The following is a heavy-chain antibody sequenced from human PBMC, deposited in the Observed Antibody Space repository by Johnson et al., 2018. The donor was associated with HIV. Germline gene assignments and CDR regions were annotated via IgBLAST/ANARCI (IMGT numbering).Heavy chain of an antibody. CDR3: ARGPPYYDSSGGYAFDI. V-gene: IGHV3-13*01. D-gene: IGHD3-22*01. CDR1: GFTFNNYD. Sequence: VQLVESGGGVVQPGRSLRLSCAASGFTFNNYDMHWVRRATGKGLEWVSAIGTAGDTYYPDSVKGRFTISRENDKNSLYLQMNSLRAGDTAVYYCARGPPYYDSSGGYAFDIWGQGTVVAVSS. J-gene: IGHJ3*02. CDR2: IGTAGDT.